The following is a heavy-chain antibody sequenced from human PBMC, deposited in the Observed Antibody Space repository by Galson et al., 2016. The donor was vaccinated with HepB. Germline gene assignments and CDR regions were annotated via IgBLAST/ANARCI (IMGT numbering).Heavy chain of an antibody. V-gene: IGHV3-23*01. CDR3: AKGQGLIDY. CDR2: ISGSGGTT. J-gene: IGHJ4*02. Sequence: SLRLSCAASGFTFSSYAMSWVRQAPGKGLGWVSVISGSGGTTYYADSVKGRFTISRDDSKSTLYLQMNSLRVEDTALYYCAKGQGLIDYWGQGTLVTVSS. CDR1: GFTFSSYA.